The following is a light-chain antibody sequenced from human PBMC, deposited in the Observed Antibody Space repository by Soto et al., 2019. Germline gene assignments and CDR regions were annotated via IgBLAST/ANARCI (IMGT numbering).Light chain of an antibody. CDR1: SSDVGGYNY. J-gene: IGLJ1*01. CDR3: SSYTSSSTPYV. Sequence: QSALTQPPSASGSPGQSVTISCTGTSSDVGGYNYVSWYQQHPGKAPKLMIYEVFKRPSGVPDRFSGSKSGNTASLTVSGLQAEDEADYYCSSYTSSSTPYVFGTGTKLTVL. V-gene: IGLV2-8*01. CDR2: EVF.